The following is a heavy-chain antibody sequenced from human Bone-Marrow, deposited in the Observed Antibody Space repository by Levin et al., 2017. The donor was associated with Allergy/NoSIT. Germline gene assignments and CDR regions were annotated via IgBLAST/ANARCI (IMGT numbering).Heavy chain of an antibody. CDR1: GFTFGDYG. CDR2: IRTKGHGGTT. J-gene: IGHJ5*02. Sequence: GGSLRLSCTASGFTFGDYGMSWFRQAPGKGLEWVSFIRTKGHGGTTGYAASVKGRFTISRDDSKSIAYLQMDSLKTEDTGVYYCTRGGYGSRGWCDPWGQGTLVTVSS. CDR3: TRGGYGSRGWCDP. D-gene: IGHD2-15*01. V-gene: IGHV3-49*03.